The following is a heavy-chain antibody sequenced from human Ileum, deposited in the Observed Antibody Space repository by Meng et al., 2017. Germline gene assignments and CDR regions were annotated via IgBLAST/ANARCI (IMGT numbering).Heavy chain of an antibody. CDR2: IYYSGNN. D-gene: IGHD3-9*01. V-gene: IGHV4-59*08. CDR3: ARHRYSDGSTFFGY. J-gene: IGHJ4*02. Sequence: VQLQVSRPGLVKPSVTLSLTCTVSGGSISSYYWSWLRQPPGKGLEWIGRIYYSGNNHYRPSLTSRVTLSVDTSKNQFSLKLNSVTAADTAVYYCARHRYSDGSTFFGYWGQGTLVTVSS. CDR1: GGSISSYY.